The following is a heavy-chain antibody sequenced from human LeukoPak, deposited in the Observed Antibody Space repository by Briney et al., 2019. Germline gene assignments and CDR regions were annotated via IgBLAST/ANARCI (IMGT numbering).Heavy chain of an antibody. Sequence: SVKVSRKASGGTFSSYTISWVRQAPGQGLEWMGRIIPILGIANYAQKFQGRVTITADKSTSTAYMELSSLRSEDTAVYYCARSSVVPAAISDPGGLGTLVTVSS. J-gene: IGHJ5*02. V-gene: IGHV1-69*02. CDR2: IIPILGIA. CDR1: GGTFSSYT. CDR3: ARSSVVPAAISDP. D-gene: IGHD2-2*01.